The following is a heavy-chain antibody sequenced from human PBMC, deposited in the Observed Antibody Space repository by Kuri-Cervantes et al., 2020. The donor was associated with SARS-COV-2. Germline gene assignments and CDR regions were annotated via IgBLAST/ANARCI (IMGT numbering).Heavy chain of an antibody. CDR2: ISGSGGST. CDR3: TRRGAGGCNYGSDY. V-gene: IGHV3-23*01. J-gene: IGHJ4*02. Sequence: GESLKISCAASGFTFSSYAMSWVRQAPGKGLEWVSAISGSGGSTYYADSVKGRFTISRDNAKNSLYLQMNSLKTEDTAVYYCTRRGAGGCNYGSDYWGQGTLVTVSS. CDR1: GFTFSSYA. D-gene: IGHD5-18*01.